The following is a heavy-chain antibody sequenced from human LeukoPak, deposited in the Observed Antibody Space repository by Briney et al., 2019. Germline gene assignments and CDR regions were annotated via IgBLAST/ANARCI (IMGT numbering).Heavy chain of an antibody. Sequence: GASVRVSCKASGYIFTDYYMHWVRQAPGQGLEWVGWINPNSGGTNSAQKFQGRVTMTGDASTSTAYMELSSLTSDDTAVYYCARDFHNKKWSDGPGYYFDFWGQGTLVTVSS. CDR3: ARDFHNKKWSDGPGYYFDF. D-gene: IGHD2-15*01. CDR2: INPNSGGT. CDR1: GYIFTDYY. J-gene: IGHJ4*02. V-gene: IGHV1-2*02.